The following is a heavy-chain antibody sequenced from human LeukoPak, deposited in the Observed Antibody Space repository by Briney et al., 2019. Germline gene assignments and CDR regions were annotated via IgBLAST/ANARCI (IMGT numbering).Heavy chain of an antibody. D-gene: IGHD6-13*01. Sequence: SQTLSLTCTVSGGSISSASYYWSWIRQPAGKGLEWIGRIYTSGSTNCNPSLKSRVTISVDTSKNQFSLKLSSVTAADTAVYYCAMRERLAAAFDYWGQGTLVTVSS. CDR2: IYTSGST. CDR3: AMRERLAAAFDY. J-gene: IGHJ4*02. CDR1: GGSISSASYY. V-gene: IGHV4-61*02.